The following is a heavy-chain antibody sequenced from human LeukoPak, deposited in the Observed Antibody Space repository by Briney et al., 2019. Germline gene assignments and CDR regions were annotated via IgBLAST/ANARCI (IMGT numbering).Heavy chain of an antibody. CDR3: ASGVAVDPDTFDI. J-gene: IGHJ3*02. Sequence: SDTLSLTCTVCNDFFSNHFGRWIRQPRGRGGEGIGYISYSGSAHYDPSLKSRVTISVDTSKNQFSLKLGSVTAADTAVYYCASGVAVDPDTFDIWGLGTLVTVSS. D-gene: IGHD6-19*01. V-gene: IGHV4-59*08. CDR2: ISYSGSA. CDR1: NDFFSNHF.